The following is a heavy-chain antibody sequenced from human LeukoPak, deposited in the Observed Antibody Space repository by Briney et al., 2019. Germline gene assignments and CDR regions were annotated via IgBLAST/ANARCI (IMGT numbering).Heavy chain of an antibody. Sequence: PGGSLRLSCAAPGFTFSSYSMNWVRQAPGKGLEWVSSISSSSSYIYYADSVKGRFTISRDNAKNSLYLQMNSLRAEDTAVYYCARDPPYYDNSGYYYDYWGQGTLVTVSS. CDR3: ARDPPYYDNSGYYYDY. CDR2: ISSSSSYI. CDR1: GFTFSSYS. V-gene: IGHV3-21*01. D-gene: IGHD3-22*01. J-gene: IGHJ4*02.